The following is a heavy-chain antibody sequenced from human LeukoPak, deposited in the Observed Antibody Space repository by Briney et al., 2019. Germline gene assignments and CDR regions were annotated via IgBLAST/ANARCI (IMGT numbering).Heavy chain of an antibody. CDR3: ARGYPGYSSGWRARFDY. CDR1: GGSFSGYY. CDR2: INHSGST. D-gene: IGHD6-19*01. Sequence: RPSETLSLTCAVYGGSFSGYYWSWIRQPPGKGLEWIGEINHSGSTNYNPSLKSRVTISVDTSKNQFSLKLSSVTAADTAVYYCARGYPGYSSGWRARFDYWGQGTLVTVSS. V-gene: IGHV4-34*01. J-gene: IGHJ4*02.